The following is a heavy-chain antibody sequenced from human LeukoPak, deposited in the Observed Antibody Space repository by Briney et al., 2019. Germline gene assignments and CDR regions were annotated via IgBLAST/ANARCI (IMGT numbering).Heavy chain of an antibody. D-gene: IGHD1-26*01. CDR2: IRYDARDI. CDR3: AKSWGATTSGY. J-gene: IGHJ4*02. V-gene: IGHV3-30*02. CDR1: GFTFSTYG. Sequence: GGSLRLSCAASGFTFSTYGMHWVRQAPGKGLEWVAFIRYDARDIYYIDSVKGRFTISRDNSKNTLYLQMNSLRPEDTTVYYCAKSWGATTSGYWGQGTLVTVSS.